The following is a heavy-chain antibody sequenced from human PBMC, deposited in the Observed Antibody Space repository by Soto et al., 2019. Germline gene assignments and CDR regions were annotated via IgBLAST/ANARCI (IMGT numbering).Heavy chain of an antibody. D-gene: IGHD3-22*01. V-gene: IGHV3-30*18. CDR3: AKRGHDSSGYSEPHFDY. J-gene: IGHJ4*02. CDR2: ISYDGSNK. CDR1: GFTFSSYG. Sequence: PGGSLRLSCAASGFTFSSYGMHWVRQAPGKGLEWVAVISYDGSNKYYADSVKGRFTISRDNSKNTLYLQMNSLRAEETAVYYCAKRGHDSSGYSEPHFDYWGQGT.